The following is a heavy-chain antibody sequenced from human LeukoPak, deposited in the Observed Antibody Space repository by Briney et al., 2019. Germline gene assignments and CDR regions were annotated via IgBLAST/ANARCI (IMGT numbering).Heavy chain of an antibody. CDR3: SKDPTHYYDSSGYSEYFQH. CDR1: GFTFDDYA. CDR2: ISGDGGST. J-gene: IGHJ1*01. D-gene: IGHD3-22*01. Sequence: GGSLRLSCAASGFTFDDYAMHWVRQAPGKGLEWVSLISGDGGSTYYADSVKGRFTISRDNSKNSLYLQMNSLRTEDTALDYCSKDPTHYYDSSGYSEYFQHWGQGTLVTVSS. V-gene: IGHV3-43*02.